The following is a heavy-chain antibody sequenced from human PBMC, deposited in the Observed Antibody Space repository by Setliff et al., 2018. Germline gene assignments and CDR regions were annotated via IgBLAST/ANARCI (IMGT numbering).Heavy chain of an antibody. CDR3: ARDRQYCSSTSCYTSYFYYYAMDI. Sequence: SETLSLTCAVYGGSFSGYYWSWIRQPPGKGLEWIGEINHSGSTNYNPPLKSRVTTSVDTSKNQVSLKLSSVTAADTAVYYCARDRQYCSSTSCYTSYFYYYAMDIWGQGTTVTVSS. CDR2: INHSGST. D-gene: IGHD2-2*02. J-gene: IGHJ6*02. CDR1: GGSFSGYY. V-gene: IGHV4-34*01.